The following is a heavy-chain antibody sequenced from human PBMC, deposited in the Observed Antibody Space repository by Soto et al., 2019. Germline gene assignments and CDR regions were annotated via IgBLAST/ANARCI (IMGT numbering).Heavy chain of an antibody. CDR3: ARADHGGLLPGYYYYGMDV. J-gene: IGHJ6*02. CDR1: GFMFSSYA. CDR2: ISYDGTKN. Sequence: QVQLVESGGGVVQPGRSLRLSCAASGFMFSSYAMNWVRQAPGNGLEWVALISYDGTKNYYADSVKGRFTISRDNSKNTLYLQINSLRGEDTAVYYCARADHGGLLPGYYYYGMDVWGQGTTVTVAS. D-gene: IGHD3-16*01. V-gene: IGHV3-30-3*01.